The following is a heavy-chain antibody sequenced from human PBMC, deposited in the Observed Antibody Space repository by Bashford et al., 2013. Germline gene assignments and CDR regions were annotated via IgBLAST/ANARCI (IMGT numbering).Heavy chain of an antibody. CDR2: IHPADSDT. V-gene: IGHV5-51*01. Sequence: ESLKISCKGSGYSFTSYWIAWVRQVPGKGLEWMGIIHPADSDTKYSPSFQGQVTISVDQSISTAYLQWPSLKASDTAMYFCAIKRRTGYYHGMDVWGQGTTVTVSS. J-gene: IGHJ6*02. CDR3: AIKRRTGYYHGMDV. CDR1: GYSFTSYW. D-gene: IGHD1-1*01.